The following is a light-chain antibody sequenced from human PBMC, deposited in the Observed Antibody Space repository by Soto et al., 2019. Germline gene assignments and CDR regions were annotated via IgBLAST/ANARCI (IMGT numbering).Light chain of an antibody. CDR3: QQYGSSPQT. Sequence: EIVMTQSPATLSVSPGERATLSCRASQSVSSNLAWYQQKPGQAPRLLIYGASTRATGIPARFSGGGSETDFTLTISRLEPEDFAVYYCQQYGSSPQTFGQGTKADI. CDR1: QSVSSN. V-gene: IGKV3-20*01. J-gene: IGKJ1*01. CDR2: GAS.